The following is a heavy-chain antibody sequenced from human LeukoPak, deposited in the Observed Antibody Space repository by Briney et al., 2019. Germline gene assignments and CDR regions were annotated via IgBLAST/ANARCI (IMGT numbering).Heavy chain of an antibody. CDR1: GDSVSSKSAA. CDR2: TYYRSKRYN. V-gene: IGHV6-1*01. CDR3: ARGSQSSRWFDP. Sequence: SPTLSLTFAISGDSVSSKSAAWNWIRQSPSRGLEWLGRTYYRSKRYNDYAVSVESRITINPDTSKNQFSLQLNSVTPEDTAVYYCARGSQSSRWFDPWGQGTLVTVSS. D-gene: IGHD6-6*01. J-gene: IGHJ5*02.